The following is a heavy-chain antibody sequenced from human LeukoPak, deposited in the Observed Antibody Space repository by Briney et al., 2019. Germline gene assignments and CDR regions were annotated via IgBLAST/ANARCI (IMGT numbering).Heavy chain of an antibody. CDR1: GFPFSSYA. D-gene: IGHD1-26*01. Sequence: PGGSLRLSCAASGFPFSSYAMSWVRQAPGKGLEWVGRIKSKPDGGAIDYAAPVKGRFIISRDDSKDMLYLQMNSLKTEDTGVYYCTRDKLELRQFDYWGQGTLVTVSS. V-gene: IGHV3-15*01. CDR3: TRDKLELRQFDY. J-gene: IGHJ4*02. CDR2: IKSKPDGGAI.